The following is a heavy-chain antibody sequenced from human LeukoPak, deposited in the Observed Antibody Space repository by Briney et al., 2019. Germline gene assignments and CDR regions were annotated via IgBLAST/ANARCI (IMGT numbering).Heavy chain of an antibody. J-gene: IGHJ6*03. D-gene: IGHD6-6*01. CDR3: AREYVSSSSFYYYYMDV. Sequence: GGSLKLSCAASGFTFSTSSLNWVRQAPGKGLEWVSYISGSSTTTYYADSVKGRFTISRDNAKNSLYLQMNSLRAEDTAVYFCAREYVSSSSFYYYYMDVWGKGTTVIVSS. V-gene: IGHV3-48*01. CDR2: ISGSSTTT. CDR1: GFTFSTSS.